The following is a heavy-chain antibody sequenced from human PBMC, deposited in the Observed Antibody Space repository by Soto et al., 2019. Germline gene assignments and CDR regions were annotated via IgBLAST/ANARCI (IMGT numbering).Heavy chain of an antibody. Sequence: QVQLQQWGAGLLKPSETLSLTCAVYGGSFSGYYWSWIRQPPGKGLEWIGEINHSGSTNYNPSLKRRVTISIDTSRNQFSLKLTSVTAADTAVYYCARGRHSTDLKYYYYYAMDVWGQGTTVTVSS. CDR1: GGSFSGYY. CDR3: ARGRHSTDLKYYYYYAMDV. D-gene: IGHD6-13*01. J-gene: IGHJ6*02. CDR2: INHSGST. V-gene: IGHV4-34*01.